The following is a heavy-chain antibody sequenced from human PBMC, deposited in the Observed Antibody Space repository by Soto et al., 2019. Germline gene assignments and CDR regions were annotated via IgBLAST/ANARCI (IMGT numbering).Heavy chain of an antibody. D-gene: IGHD2-8*02. CDR2: MNPNSGNT. CDR1: GYTFTSYD. V-gene: IGHV1-8*01. J-gene: IGHJ3*02. Sequence: ASVKVSCKASGYTFTSYDINWVRQATGQGLEWMGWMNPNSGNTGYAQKFQGRVTMTRNTSISTAYMELSSLRFEDTAVYYCARGLMSGGAFDIWGQGTMVTVSS. CDR3: ARGLMSGGAFDI.